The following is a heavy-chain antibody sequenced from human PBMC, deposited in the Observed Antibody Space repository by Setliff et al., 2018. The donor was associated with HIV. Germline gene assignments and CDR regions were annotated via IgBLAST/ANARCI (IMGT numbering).Heavy chain of an antibody. CDR3: ARGIDILVKMGIYYHYMDV. CDR1: GDKFGSFD. Sequence: ASVKVSCKTSGDKFGSFDINWVRQASGQGLEWVGWVYASTGHTAYARKFEGRVAMTWDPSTGIGYMELNSLRADDTAVYYCARGIDILVKMGIYYHYMDVWGKGTTVTVSS. D-gene: IGHD2-15*01. CDR2: VYASTGHT. J-gene: IGHJ6*03. V-gene: IGHV1-8*01.